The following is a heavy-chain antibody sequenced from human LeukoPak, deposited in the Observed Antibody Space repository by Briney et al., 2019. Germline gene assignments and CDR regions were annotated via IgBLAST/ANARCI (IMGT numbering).Heavy chain of an antibody. J-gene: IGHJ4*02. V-gene: IGHV3-30-3*01. Sequence: PGESLRLSCAASGFTFSVYAMHWVRQAPGKGLEWEAVISYDGSNKYYADSVKGRFTISRDSSKNTLYLQMNSLRAEDTAVYYCARDQGYWGLTIHYWGQGTLVTVFS. CDR3: ARDQGYWGLTIHY. CDR2: ISYDGSNK. CDR1: GFTFSVYA. D-gene: IGHD3-16*01.